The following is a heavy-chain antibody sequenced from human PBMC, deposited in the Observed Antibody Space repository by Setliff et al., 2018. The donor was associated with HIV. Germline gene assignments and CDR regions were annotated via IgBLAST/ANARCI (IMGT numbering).Heavy chain of an antibody. J-gene: IGHJ4*02. D-gene: IGHD5-12*01. CDR3: ARYGDGYNSGDALVY. V-gene: IGHV4-39*07. Sequence: SETLSLTCTVSGGSISSRAYYWGWIRQPPGKGLEWIGSIFYSGSTYYNPSLKSRVTISLDTSKNQFSLQLNSMTAADTAVYYCARYGDGYNSGDALVYWGQGTLVTVSS. CDR2: IFYSGST. CDR1: GGSISSRAYY.